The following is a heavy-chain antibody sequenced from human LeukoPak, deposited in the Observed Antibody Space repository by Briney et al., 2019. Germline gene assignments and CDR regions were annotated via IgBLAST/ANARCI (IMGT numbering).Heavy chain of an antibody. Sequence: QAGGSLRLSCAASGFTFSSYAMSWVRQAPGKGLEWVSAISGSGGSTYYADSVKGRFTISRDNSKNTLYLQMSSLRAEDTAVYYCANSVEYYYDSSGYLPRWFDPWGQGTLVTASS. CDR1: GFTFSSYA. J-gene: IGHJ5*02. D-gene: IGHD3-22*01. CDR2: ISGSGGST. V-gene: IGHV3-23*01. CDR3: ANSVEYYYDSSGYLPRWFDP.